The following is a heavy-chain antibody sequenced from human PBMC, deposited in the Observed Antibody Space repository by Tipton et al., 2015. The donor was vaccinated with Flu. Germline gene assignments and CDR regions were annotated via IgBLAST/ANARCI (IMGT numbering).Heavy chain of an antibody. CDR3: ARFISIAAVADY. D-gene: IGHD6-13*01. V-gene: IGHV4-39*07. J-gene: IGHJ4*02. CDR2: IYYSGST. Sequence: TLSLTCTVSGGSISSSSYYWGWIRQPPGKGLEWIGSIYYSGSTYYNPSLKSRFTISVDTSKNQFSLKLSSVTAADTAVYYCARFISIAAVADYWGQGTLVTVSS. CDR1: GGSISSSSYY.